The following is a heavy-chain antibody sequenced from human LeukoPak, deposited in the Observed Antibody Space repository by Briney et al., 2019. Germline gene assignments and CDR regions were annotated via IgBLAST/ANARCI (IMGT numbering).Heavy chain of an antibody. J-gene: IGHJ4*02. CDR1: RFTFSSYW. CDR2: IKQDGSEK. V-gene: IGHV3-7*03. CDR3: ARDQHDYGALFDY. D-gene: IGHD4-17*01. Sequence: GGSLRLSCAASRFTFSSYWMNWVRQAPGKGLEWVANIKQDGSEKYYMDSVKGRFTISRDNAKNSLYLQMNSLRAEDTAVYYCARDQHDYGALFDYWGQGTLVTVSS.